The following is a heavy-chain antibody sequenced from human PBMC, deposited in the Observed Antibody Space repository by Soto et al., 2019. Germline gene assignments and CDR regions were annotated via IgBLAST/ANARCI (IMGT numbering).Heavy chain of an antibody. D-gene: IGHD3-16*01. V-gene: IGHV3-15*07. J-gene: IGHJ4*02. CDR3: FTWGGQK. CDR1: GFTFSNAW. CDR2: IKSKSDVGTT. Sequence: EVQLVESGGGLVKPGGSLRLSCAASGFTFSNAWMNWVRQAPGKGLEWVGRIKSKSDVGTTDYAAPVKGRFTISRDDSKNTLYLQMNSLKTEDTAVYYCFTWGGQKWGQGTLVTVSS.